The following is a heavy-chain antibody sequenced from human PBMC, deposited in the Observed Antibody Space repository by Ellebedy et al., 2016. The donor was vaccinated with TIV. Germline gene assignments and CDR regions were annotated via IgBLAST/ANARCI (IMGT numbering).Heavy chain of an antibody. CDR2: ISGSGDTT. J-gene: IGHJ3*02. V-gene: IGHV3-23*01. Sequence: GESLKISCAASGFTFSCCAMNWVRQAPGKGLEWGSAISGSGDTTYYADSVKGRFTISRDNSQDTVHLQMNSLRAEDTDVYYCTKRGVGWAAFDIWGPGTMVTVSS. CDR3: TKRGVGWAAFDI. CDR1: GFTFSCCA. D-gene: IGHD6-19*01.